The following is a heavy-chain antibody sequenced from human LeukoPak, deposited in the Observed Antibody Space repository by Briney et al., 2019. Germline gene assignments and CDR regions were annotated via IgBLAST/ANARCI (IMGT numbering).Heavy chain of an antibody. CDR2: INPSGGST. J-gene: IGHJ5*02. D-gene: IGHD4-11*01. CDR3: ARPAGAGPVNWFVP. Sequence: ASVKDSCMASGYTFTSYSMHWVRPAPGQGLEWMGIINPSGGSTSYAQKFQGRVAMTRDTSMSTVYMELSSLRSEDTAVYYCARPAGAGPVNWFVPWGQGTLVTVSS. V-gene: IGHV1-46*01. CDR1: GYTFTSYS.